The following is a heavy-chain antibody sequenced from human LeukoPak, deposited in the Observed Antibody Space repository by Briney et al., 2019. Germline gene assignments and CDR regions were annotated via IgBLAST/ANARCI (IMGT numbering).Heavy chain of an antibody. D-gene: IGHD3-10*01. CDR3: ARRPFEWFGESHNPFDY. CDR1: GYTFTGYY. J-gene: IGHJ4*02. Sequence: ASVKVSCKASGYTFTGYYMHWVRQAPGQGLEWMGWINPNSGGTNYAQKFQGRVTMTRDTSISTAYMELSRLRSDDTAVYYCARRPFEWFGESHNPFDYWGQGTLVTVSS. CDR2: INPNSGGT. V-gene: IGHV1-2*02.